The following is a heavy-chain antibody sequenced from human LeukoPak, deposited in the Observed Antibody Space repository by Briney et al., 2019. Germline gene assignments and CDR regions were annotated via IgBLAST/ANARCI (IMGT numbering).Heavy chain of an antibody. J-gene: IGHJ4*02. D-gene: IGHD3-10*01. Sequence: GGSLRLSCAASGFTFSSYNMDWVRQAPGKGLEWVSDISSSGSTIYFADSVKGRFTISRDNAKNSLYLQMNSLRDEDTAVYYCARLEYYYVSGNYYKLFDYWGQGTLVTVCS. CDR1: GFTFSSYN. CDR2: ISSSGSTI. V-gene: IGHV3-48*02. CDR3: ARLEYYYVSGNYYKLFDY.